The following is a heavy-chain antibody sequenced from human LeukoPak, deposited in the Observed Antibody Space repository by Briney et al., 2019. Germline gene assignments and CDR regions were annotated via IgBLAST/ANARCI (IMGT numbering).Heavy chain of an antibody. CDR1: GGTFSSYA. J-gene: IGHJ4*02. V-gene: IGHV1-69*13. CDR3: AKLLYYYDSSQPY. CDR2: IIPIFGTA. D-gene: IGHD3-22*01. Sequence: SVKVSCKASGGTFSSYAISWVRQAPGQGLEWMGGIIPIFGTANYAQKFQGRVTITADESTSTAYMELSSLRSEDTAVYYCAKLLYYYDSSQPYWGQGTLVTVSS.